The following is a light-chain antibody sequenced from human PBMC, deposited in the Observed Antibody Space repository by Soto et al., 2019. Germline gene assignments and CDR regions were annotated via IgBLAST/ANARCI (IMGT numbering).Light chain of an antibody. Sequence: SYELTQPPSVSVAPGQTARITCGGNNIGGKSVHWYQQKPGQAPALVVYDDSDRPSGIPERISGSNSGNTATLTIGRVEVGDEADYYCQVWDSSREHVVFGGGTKVTVL. CDR1: NIGGKS. CDR2: DDS. V-gene: IGLV3-21*02. CDR3: QVWDSSREHVV. J-gene: IGLJ2*01.